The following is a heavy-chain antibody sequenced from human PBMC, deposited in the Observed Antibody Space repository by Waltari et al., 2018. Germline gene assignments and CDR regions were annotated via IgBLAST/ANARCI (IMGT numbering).Heavy chain of an antibody. J-gene: IGHJ3*02. CDR3: ARQRRDGYNYGWKDAFDI. V-gene: IGHV5-51*01. D-gene: IGHD5-12*01. Sequence: EVQLVQSGAEVKKPGESLKISCKGSGYSFTSYWIGWVRQMPGKGLEWMGIIYPGDSDTRYSPSFQGQVTISADKSISTAYLQWSSLKASDTAMYYCARQRRDGYNYGWKDAFDIWGQGTMVTVSS. CDR1: GYSFTSYW. CDR2: IYPGDSDT.